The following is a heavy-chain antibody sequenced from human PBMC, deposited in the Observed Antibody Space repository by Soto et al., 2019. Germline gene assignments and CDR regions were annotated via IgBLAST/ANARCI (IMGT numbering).Heavy chain of an antibody. CDR2: ISASSTTI. J-gene: IGHJ4*02. V-gene: IGHV3-11*01. CDR3: ARDIRGAN. Sequence: QVQLVESGGGLVKIGGSLRLSCAASGFTLSDHYMTWVRQVPGKGLEWVSYISASSTTIYYADSVKGRFTISRDNAKNSMFLQMNSLRAEDTAVYYCARDIRGANWGQGTLVTVSS. CDR1: GFTLSDHY.